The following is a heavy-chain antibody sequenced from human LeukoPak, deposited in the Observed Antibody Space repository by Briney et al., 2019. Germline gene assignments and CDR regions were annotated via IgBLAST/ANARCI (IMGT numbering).Heavy chain of an antibody. J-gene: IGHJ6*03. V-gene: IGHV3-48*04. CDR1: GFTFSSYS. D-gene: IGHD6-13*01. CDR2: ISSSSSTI. Sequence: GGSLRLSCAASGFTFSSYSMNWVRQAPGKGLEWVSYISSSSSTIYYADSVKGRFTISRDNAKNSLYLQMNSLRAEDTAVYYCARDAPIAAEGMDVWGKGTWSPSP. CDR3: ARDAPIAAEGMDV.